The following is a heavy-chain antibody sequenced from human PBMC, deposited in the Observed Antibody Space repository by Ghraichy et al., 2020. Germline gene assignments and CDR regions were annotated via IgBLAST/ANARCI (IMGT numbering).Heavy chain of an antibody. V-gene: IGHV3-21*01. D-gene: IGHD3-3*01. Sequence: GGSLRLSCAASGFTFSSYSMNWVRQAPGKGLEWVSSISSSSSYIYYADSVKGRFTISRDNAKNSLYLQMNSLRAEDTAVYYCARGHAHYDFWSGYYSNFDYWGQGTLVTVSS. CDR2: ISSSSSYI. J-gene: IGHJ4*02. CDR3: ARGHAHYDFWSGYYSNFDY. CDR1: GFTFSSYS.